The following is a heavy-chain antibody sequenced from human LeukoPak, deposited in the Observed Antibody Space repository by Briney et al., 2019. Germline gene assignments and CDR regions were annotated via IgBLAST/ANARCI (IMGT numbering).Heavy chain of an antibody. Sequence: SETLSLTCTVSGGSISSSSGFWGWIRQPPGKGLEWIGSIYYSGRTYNNPSLKSRVTISVDTSKNQFSLKLSSVTAADTAVYYCARHRWDGTFNFDYWGQGTLVPVSS. CDR2: IYYSGRT. D-gene: IGHD1-1*01. V-gene: IGHV4-39*01. J-gene: IGHJ4*02. CDR1: GGSISSSSGF. CDR3: ARHRWDGTFNFDY.